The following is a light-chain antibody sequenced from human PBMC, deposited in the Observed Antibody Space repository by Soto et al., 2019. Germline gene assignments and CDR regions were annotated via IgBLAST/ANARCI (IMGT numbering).Light chain of an antibody. CDR1: SSNIGTNA. J-gene: IGLJ1*01. CDR3: AAWDDSLNGYV. V-gene: IGLV1-44*01. CDR2: NNN. Sequence: QAVVTQPPSASGTPGQRVTISCSGGSSNIGTNAVNWYQQLPGTVPKLLIYNNNQRPSGVPDRFSGSKSGTSASLAISGLQSEDEADYYCAAWDDSLNGYVFGTGTKLTVL.